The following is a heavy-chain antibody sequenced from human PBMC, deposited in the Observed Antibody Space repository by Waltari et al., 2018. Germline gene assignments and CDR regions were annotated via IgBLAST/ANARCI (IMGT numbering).Heavy chain of an antibody. CDR3: ARPSTEYYYYYYYMDV. Sequence: EMQVVESGGGLVQPGGSLRLSCEASGFSISNYEMNWIRQAPGKVLEWVSYISNSGSTMYYADSVKGRFTISRDNAKNSLYLEMNSLRAEDTAIYYCARPSTEYYYYYYYMDVWGKGTTVTVS. CDR2: ISNSGSTM. V-gene: IGHV3-48*03. J-gene: IGHJ6*03. CDR1: GFSISNYE.